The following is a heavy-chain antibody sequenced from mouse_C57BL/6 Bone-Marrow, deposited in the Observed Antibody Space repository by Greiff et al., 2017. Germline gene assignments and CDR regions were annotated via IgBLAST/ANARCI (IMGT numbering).Heavy chain of an antibody. V-gene: IGHV1-81*01. Sequence: QVQLQQPGAELARPGASVKLSCKASGYTFTSYGISWVKQRTGQGLEWIGEIYPRSGNTYYNEKFKGKATLTADKSSSTAYMELRSLTSEDSAVYFCARESIYYDYDGGGYWGQGTTLTVSS. D-gene: IGHD2-4*01. J-gene: IGHJ2*01. CDR1: GYTFTSYG. CDR2: IYPRSGNT. CDR3: ARESIYYDYDGGGY.